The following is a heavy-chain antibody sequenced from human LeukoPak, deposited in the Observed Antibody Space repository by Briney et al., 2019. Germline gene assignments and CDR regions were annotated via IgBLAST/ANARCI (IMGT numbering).Heavy chain of an antibody. Sequence: GGSQRLSCAASGFTFSSYAMHWVRQAPGKGLEWVAVISYDGSNKYYADSMKGRFTISRDNAKNSLYLQMNSLRAEDTAVYYCARGEHQGVDHLGQGTLVTVSS. CDR1: GFTFSSYA. J-gene: IGHJ4*02. V-gene: IGHV3-30-3*01. D-gene: IGHD1/OR15-1a*01. CDR2: ISYDGSNK. CDR3: ARGEHQGVDH.